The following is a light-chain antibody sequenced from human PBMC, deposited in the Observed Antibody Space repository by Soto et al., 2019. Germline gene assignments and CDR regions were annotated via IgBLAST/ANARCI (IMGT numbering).Light chain of an antibody. CDR3: QTWGTGIQV. J-gene: IGLJ3*02. CDR1: SGHITYA. Sequence: QLVLTQSPSASASLGVSVKLTCSLSSGHITYAIAWHQQQPEKGPRYLMKINSDGSHNRGDGVPDRFSGSSSGAERYLTISSLQSEDEADYYCQTWGTGIQVFGGGTKVTVL. V-gene: IGLV4-69*01. CDR2: INSDGSH.